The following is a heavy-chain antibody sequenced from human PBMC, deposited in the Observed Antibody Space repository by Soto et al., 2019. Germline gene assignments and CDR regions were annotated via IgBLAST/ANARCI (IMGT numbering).Heavy chain of an antibody. D-gene: IGHD6-6*01. CDR3: ASNLIAARPLWAFDI. CDR2: IYYSGRT. V-gene: IGHV4-59*01. J-gene: IGHJ3*02. Sequence: SETLSLTCTVSGGSISSYYWSWIRQPPGKGLEWVGYIYYSGRTNSNPSLKSRVTISVDTSKNQFSLKLSSVTAADTAVYYCASNLIAARPLWAFDIWGQGTMVTVSS. CDR1: GGSISSYY.